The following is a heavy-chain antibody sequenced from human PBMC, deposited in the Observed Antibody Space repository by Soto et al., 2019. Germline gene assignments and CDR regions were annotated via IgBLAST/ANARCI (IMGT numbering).Heavy chain of an antibody. V-gene: IGHV3-11*01. CDR2: ISSSGSTI. CDR3: ARHFWSGYYPYYYYYMDV. Sequence: GGSLRLSCAASGFTFSDYYMSWIRQAPGKGLEWVSYISSSGSTIYYADSVKGRFTISRDNAKNSLYLQMNSLRAEDTAVYYCARHFWSGYYPYYYYYMDVWGKGTTVTVSS. J-gene: IGHJ6*03. D-gene: IGHD3-3*02. CDR1: GFTFSDYY.